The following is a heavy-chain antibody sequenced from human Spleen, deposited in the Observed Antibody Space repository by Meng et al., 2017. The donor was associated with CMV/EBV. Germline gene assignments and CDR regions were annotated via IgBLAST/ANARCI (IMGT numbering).Heavy chain of an antibody. V-gene: IGHV4-59*01. CDR3: ARDSGGDGYNYVY. J-gene: IGHJ4*02. Sequence: SETLSLTCTVSGGSISSYYWSWIRQPPGKGLEWIGYIYYTGNTNYNPSLKSRVTISIDTSKNQFSLRLTSVTAADTAVFYCARDSGGDGYNYVYWGQGTLVTVSS. CDR2: IYYTGNT. CDR1: GGSISSYY. D-gene: IGHD5-24*01.